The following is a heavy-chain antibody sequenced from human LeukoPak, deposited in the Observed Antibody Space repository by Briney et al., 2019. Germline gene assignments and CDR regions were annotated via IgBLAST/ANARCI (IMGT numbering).Heavy chain of an antibody. CDR1: GGSFSGYY. J-gene: IGHJ3*02. CDR3: AREAVYCGGDCYGAFDI. V-gene: IGHV4-34*01. CDR2: INHSGST. D-gene: IGHD2-21*01. Sequence: PSETLSLTCAVYGGSFSGYYWSWIRQPPGKGLEWIGEINHSGSTDYNPSLKSRVTISVDTSKAQFSLKLSSVTAADTAVYYCAREAVYCGGDCYGAFDIWGQGTMVTVSS.